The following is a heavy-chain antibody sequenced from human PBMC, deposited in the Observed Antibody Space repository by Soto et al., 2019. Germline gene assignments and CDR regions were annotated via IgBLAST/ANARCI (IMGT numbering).Heavy chain of an antibody. V-gene: IGHV4-39*01. J-gene: IGHJ4*02. D-gene: IGHD6-19*01. Sequence: PSEALSLTCTVSGGSISSSSYYWVWIRQPPGKGLEWIGSIYYSGSTYYNPSLKSRVTISVDTSKNQFSLKLSSVTAADPAVYYCARHLPNGWYYFDYWGQGTLVTVSS. CDR2: IYYSGST. CDR3: ARHLPNGWYYFDY. CDR1: GGSISSSSYY.